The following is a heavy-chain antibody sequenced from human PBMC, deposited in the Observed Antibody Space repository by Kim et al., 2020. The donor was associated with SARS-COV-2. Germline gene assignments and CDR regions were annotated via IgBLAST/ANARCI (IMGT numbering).Heavy chain of an antibody. CDR3: ARDHAPIAAPTED. Sequence: ASVKVSYKASGYTFTSYAMHWVRQAPGQRLEWMGWINAGNGNTKYSQKFQGRVTITRDTSASTAYMELSSLRSEDTAVYYCARDHAPIAAPTEDWGQGTLVTVSS. V-gene: IGHV1-3*01. J-gene: IGHJ4*02. CDR1: GYTFTSYA. D-gene: IGHD6-6*01. CDR2: INAGNGNT.